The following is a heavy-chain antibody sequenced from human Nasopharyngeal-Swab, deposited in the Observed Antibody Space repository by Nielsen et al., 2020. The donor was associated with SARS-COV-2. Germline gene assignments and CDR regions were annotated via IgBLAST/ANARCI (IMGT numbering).Heavy chain of an antibody. V-gene: IGHV4-39*07. CDR3: ARVDTYGPELKGAFDI. D-gene: IGHD5-18*01. CDR2: IDYSGNT. Sequence: SETLSLTCTVSGGSISNSYYWGWIRQPPGRGLEWIGSIDYSGNTDYNLSLKSRVTISVDTSKNQFSLRLSSVTAADTAIYYCARVDTYGPELKGAFDIWGQGTVVTV. J-gene: IGHJ3*02. CDR1: GGSISNSYY.